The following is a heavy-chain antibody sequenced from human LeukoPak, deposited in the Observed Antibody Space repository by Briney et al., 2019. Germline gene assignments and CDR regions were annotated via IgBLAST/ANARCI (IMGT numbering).Heavy chain of an antibody. CDR1: GYIFNNYG. CDR3: ARGLWCGDLRNPYLDY. D-gene: IGHD3-10*01. V-gene: IGHV1-18*01. Sequence: ASMKVSCKASGYIFNNYGINWVRQAPGQGLEWMGWIRVSNGDTEYAEKFQGRVTMTTDTSTSTAYMELRSLRSDDTAIYFCARGLWCGDLRNPYLDYWGQGTLVTVSS. CDR2: IRVSNGDT. J-gene: IGHJ4*02.